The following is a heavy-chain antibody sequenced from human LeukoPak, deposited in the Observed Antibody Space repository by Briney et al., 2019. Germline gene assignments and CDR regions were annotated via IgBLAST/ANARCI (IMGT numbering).Heavy chain of an antibody. J-gene: IGHJ4*02. D-gene: IGHD3-10*01. CDR2: INHSGST. CDR1: GGSFSGYY. V-gene: IGHV4-34*01. Sequence: SETLSLTCAVYGGSFSGYYWSWIRPPPGKGLEWIGEINHSGSTNYNPSLKSRVTISVDTSKNQFSLKLSSVTAADTAVYYCARAQGQLWFGELFDYWGQGTLVTVSS. CDR3: ARAQGQLWFGELFDY.